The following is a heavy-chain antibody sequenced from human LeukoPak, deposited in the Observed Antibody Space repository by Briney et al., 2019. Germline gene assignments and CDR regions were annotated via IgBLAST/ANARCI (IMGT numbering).Heavy chain of an antibody. CDR1: GFTFSSYS. CDR3: ARAPQQRPYDY. J-gene: IGHJ4*02. Sequence: PGGSLRLSCAASGFTFSSYSMNWVRQAPGKGLEWVSSISSSSSYIYYADSVKGRFTISRDNAKNSLYLQMNSLGAEDTAVYYCARAPQQRPYDYWGQGTLVTVSS. D-gene: IGHD6-13*01. V-gene: IGHV3-21*01. CDR2: ISSSSSYI.